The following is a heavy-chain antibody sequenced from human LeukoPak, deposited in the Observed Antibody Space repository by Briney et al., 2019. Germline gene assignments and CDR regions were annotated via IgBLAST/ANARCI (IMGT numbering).Heavy chain of an antibody. Sequence: SDTLSLTCTVSGGSISSYYWSWIRQPPGKGLEWIGYIYYSGSTNYNPSLKSRVIISVDTSKNQFSLKLSSVTAADTAVYYCARDLSLDYWGQGTLVTVSS. CDR3: ARDLSLDY. V-gene: IGHV4-59*01. J-gene: IGHJ4*02. CDR2: IYYSGST. CDR1: GGSISSYY.